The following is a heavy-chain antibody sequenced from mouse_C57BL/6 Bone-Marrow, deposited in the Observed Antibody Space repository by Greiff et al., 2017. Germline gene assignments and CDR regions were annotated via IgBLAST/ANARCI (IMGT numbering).Heavy chain of an antibody. CDR1: GFSLTSYG. D-gene: IGHD2-5*01. V-gene: IGHV2-9*01. CDR3: ALAYYSNSTGAMDY. Sequence: VMLVESGPGLVAPSQSLSITCTVSGFSLTSYGVDWVRQPPGKGLEWLGVIWGGGSTNYNSAIMSSLSISKDNSKSQVFLKMNSLQTDDTAMYYCALAYYSNSTGAMDYWGQGTSVTVSS. CDR2: IWGGGST. J-gene: IGHJ4*01.